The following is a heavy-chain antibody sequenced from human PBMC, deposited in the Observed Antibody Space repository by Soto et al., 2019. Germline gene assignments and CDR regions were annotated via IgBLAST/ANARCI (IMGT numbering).Heavy chain of an antibody. J-gene: IGHJ4*02. V-gene: IGHV4-34*01. CDR1: GGSFSGYY. D-gene: IGHD2-2*01. CDR3: AKKKVSRNIVVVPAAMTKSHFDY. Sequence: SETLSLTCAVYGGSFSGYYWSWIRQPPGKGLEWIGEINHSGSTNYNPSLKSRVTISVDTSKNQFSLKLSSVTAADTAVYYCAKKKVSRNIVVVPAAMTKSHFDYWGQETLVTVSS. CDR2: INHSGST.